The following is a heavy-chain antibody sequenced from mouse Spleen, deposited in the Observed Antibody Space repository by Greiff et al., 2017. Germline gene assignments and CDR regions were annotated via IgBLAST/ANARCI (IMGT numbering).Heavy chain of an antibody. J-gene: IGHJ3*01. CDR2: ISSGGSYT. V-gene: IGHV5-9-4*01. Sequence: EVKLVESGGGLVKPGGSLKLSCAASGFTFSSYAMSWVRQSPEKRLEWVAEISSGGSYTYYPDTVTGRFTISRDNAKNTLYLEMSSLRSEDTAMYYCARDGIPFAYWGQGTLVTVSA. CDR1: GFTFSSYA. CDR3: ARDGIPFAY.